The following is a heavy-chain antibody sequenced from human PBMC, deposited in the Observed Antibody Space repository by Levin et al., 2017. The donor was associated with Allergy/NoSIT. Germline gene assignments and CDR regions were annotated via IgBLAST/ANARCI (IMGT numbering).Heavy chain of an antibody. V-gene: IGHV3-64D*06. CDR1: GFIFSDFA. CDR2: LSVVGGSA. Sequence: GGSLRLSCSASGFIFSDFAMHWVRQAPGKGLESVSGLSVVGGSAYYADSVKGRFTIFRDNSKNTLYLQMSSLRAEDTAVYYCVKDRGGIVRDFDYWGRGTLAIVSS. J-gene: IGHJ4*02. CDR3: VKDRGGIVRDFDY. D-gene: IGHD1-26*01.